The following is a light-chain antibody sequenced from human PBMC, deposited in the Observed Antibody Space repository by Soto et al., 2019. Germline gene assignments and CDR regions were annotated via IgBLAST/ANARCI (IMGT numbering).Light chain of an antibody. Sequence: DIHMTQSPSTLSASVGDRVTITCRASQTISSWLAWYQQKPGKAPKLLIYDASNLQSGIPSRFSGSGSGTEFTLTISSLQPDDFATYYCQQYNSYSWTLVQGTKVEV. CDR1: QTISSW. CDR2: DAS. CDR3: QQYNSYSWT. J-gene: IGKJ1*01. V-gene: IGKV1-5*01.